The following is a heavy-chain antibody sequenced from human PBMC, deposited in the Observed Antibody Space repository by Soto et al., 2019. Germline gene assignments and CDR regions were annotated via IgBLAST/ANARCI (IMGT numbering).Heavy chain of an antibody. D-gene: IGHD5-18*01. Sequence: SETLSLTCTVSGGSISSGDYYWSWIRQPPGKGLEWIGYIYYSGSTYYNPSLKSRVTISVDTSKNQFSLKLSSVTAADTAVYYCARDLRGYSYGYFDYWGQGTLVTVSS. V-gene: IGHV4-30-4*01. CDR2: IYYSGST. CDR1: GGSISSGDYY. J-gene: IGHJ4*02. CDR3: ARDLRGYSYGYFDY.